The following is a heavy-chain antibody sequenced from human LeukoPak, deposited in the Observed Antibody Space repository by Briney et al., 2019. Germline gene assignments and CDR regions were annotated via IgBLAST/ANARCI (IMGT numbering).Heavy chain of an antibody. CDR2: ISSSSTYI. D-gene: IGHD1-1*01. CDR1: GFTFSSYT. CDR3: ASVTKTALENWFDP. V-gene: IGHV3-21*01. Sequence: GGSLRLSCEASGFTFSSYTMNWVRQAPGKGLEWVSSISSSSTYIYYADSVKGRFTISRDNAKNSLFLQMNSLRADDTAVYYCASVTKTALENWFDPWGQGTLVTVSS. J-gene: IGHJ5*02.